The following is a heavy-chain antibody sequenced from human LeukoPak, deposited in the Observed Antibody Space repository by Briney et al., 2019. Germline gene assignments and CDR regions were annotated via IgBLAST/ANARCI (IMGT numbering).Heavy chain of an antibody. CDR3: ARDVSSREIRWFGELCC. J-gene: IGHJ4*02. CDR1: GFTFSSYE. D-gene: IGHD3-10*01. CDR2: ISSSGSTI. V-gene: IGHV3-48*03. Sequence: PGGSLRLSCAASGFTFSSYEMNWVRQAPGKGLEWVSYISSSGSTIYYADSVKGRFTISRDNAKNSLYLQMNSLRAEDTALYYCARDVSSREIRWFGELCCWGQGTLVTVSS.